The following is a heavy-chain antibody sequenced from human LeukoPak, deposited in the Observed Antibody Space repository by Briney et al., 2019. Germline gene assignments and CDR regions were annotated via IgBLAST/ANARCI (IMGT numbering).Heavy chain of an antibody. CDR2: IWYDGSNK. D-gene: IGHD6-19*01. CDR1: GFTFSSYG. Sequence: GGSLRLSCAASGFTFSSYGMHWVRQAPGKGLEWVAVIWYDGSNKYYADSVKGRFTISRDNSKNTLYLQMNSLRAEDTAVYYCARDEGQWLVRPHYYFDYWGQGTLVTASS. V-gene: IGHV3-33*08. CDR3: ARDEGQWLVRPHYYFDY. J-gene: IGHJ4*02.